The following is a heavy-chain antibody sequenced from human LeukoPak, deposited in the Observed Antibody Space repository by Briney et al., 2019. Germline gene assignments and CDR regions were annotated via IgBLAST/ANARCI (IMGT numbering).Heavy chain of an antibody. J-gene: IGHJ4*02. V-gene: IGHV4-38-2*02. CDR3: ARAVYSSSRATTSFDY. CDR1: RYSISSGFY. D-gene: IGHD6-6*01. Sequence: SETLSLTCSVSRYSISSGFYWGWIRQPPGKGLEWIGSIYSSGTTYYNPSLKSRVTISVDTSKNQVSLNLRSVTAADTAVYYCARAVYSSSRATTSFDYWGQGTLVTVSS. CDR2: IYSSGTT.